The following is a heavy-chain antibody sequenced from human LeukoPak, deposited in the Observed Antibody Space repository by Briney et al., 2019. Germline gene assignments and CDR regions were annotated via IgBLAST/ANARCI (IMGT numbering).Heavy chain of an antibody. V-gene: IGHV4-34*01. CDR2: INHSGST. Sequence: SGTLSLTCAVYGGSFSGYYWSWIRQPPGKGLEWIGEINHSGSTNYNPSLKSRVTISVDTSKNQFSLKLSSVTAADTAVYYCARGWSRRLRYFDYWGQGTLVTVSS. D-gene: IGHD2-21*02. CDR3: ARGWSRRLRYFDY. J-gene: IGHJ4*02. CDR1: GGSFSGYY.